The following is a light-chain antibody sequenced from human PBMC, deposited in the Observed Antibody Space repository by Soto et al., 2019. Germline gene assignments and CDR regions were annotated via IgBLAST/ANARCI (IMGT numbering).Light chain of an antibody. J-gene: IGKJ1*01. CDR3: QQHSHWPPWT. V-gene: IGKV3-11*01. CDR2: GAS. CDR1: QNVRTF. Sequence: VVLTQSPATLSLSPGERATLSCRASQNVRTFLDWYQQKPGQAPRLLIYGASNRATGIPARFSGSGSGTDFTLTISSLEPEDFAVYYCQQHSHWPPWTFGQGTKVDI.